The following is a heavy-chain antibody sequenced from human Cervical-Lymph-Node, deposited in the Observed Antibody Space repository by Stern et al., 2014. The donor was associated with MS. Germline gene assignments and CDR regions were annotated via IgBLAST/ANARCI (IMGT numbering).Heavy chain of an antibody. CDR3: ARVRMDFWSGYEAHALDI. Sequence: QVQLQESGPGLVKPSGTLSLTCAVSGGSISRTNWWSWVRQPPGKGLEWIGEIFHSGSTNYNPSLNTRVTISLDNSKNQFSLNLYSVTAADTAVYYCARVRMDFWSGYEAHALDIWGQGTMVTVSS. D-gene: IGHD3-3*01. V-gene: IGHV4-4*02. CDR2: IFHSGST. CDR1: GGSISRTNW. J-gene: IGHJ3*02.